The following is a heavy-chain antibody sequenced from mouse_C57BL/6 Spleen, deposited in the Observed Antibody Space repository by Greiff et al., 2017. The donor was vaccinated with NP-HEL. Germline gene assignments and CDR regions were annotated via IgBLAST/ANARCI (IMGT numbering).Heavy chain of an antibody. Sequence: EVKLMESEGGLVQPGSSMKLSCTASGFTFSDYYMAWVRQVPEKGLEWVANINYDGSSTYYLDSLKSRFIISRDNAKNILYLQMSSLKSEDTATYYCAHVVRGAMDYWGQGTSVTVSS. CDR2: INYDGSST. J-gene: IGHJ4*01. CDR1: GFTFSDYY. CDR3: AHVVRGAMDY. D-gene: IGHD1-1*01. V-gene: IGHV5-16*01.